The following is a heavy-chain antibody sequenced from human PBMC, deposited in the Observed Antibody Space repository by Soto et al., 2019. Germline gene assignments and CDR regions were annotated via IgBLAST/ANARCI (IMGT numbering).Heavy chain of an antibody. V-gene: IGHV3-30*18. CDR3: AKAFGRGLYGDYGGDY. CDR2: ISYGGSNK. Sequence: GGSLRLSCAASGFTFSSYGMHWVRQAPGKGLEWVAVISYGGSNKYYADSVKGRFTISRDNSKNTLYLQMNSLRAEDTAVYYCAKAFGRGLYGDYGGDYWGQGTLVTVSS. D-gene: IGHD4-17*01. J-gene: IGHJ4*02. CDR1: GFTFSSYG.